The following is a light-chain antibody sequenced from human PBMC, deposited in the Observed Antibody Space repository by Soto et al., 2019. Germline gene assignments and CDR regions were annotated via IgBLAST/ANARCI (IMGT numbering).Light chain of an antibody. CDR3: SSFTRTHTYA. Sequence: QSVLTQPASVSGSPGQSMTISCTGSSSDVGGYHYVSWYQQHPGKAPKLIIYQVSHRPSGVSDRFSGSKSGNTASLTISGLQGEDEATYYCSSFTRTHTYAFGTGTKVTV. J-gene: IGLJ1*01. V-gene: IGLV2-14*03. CDR1: SSDVGGYHY. CDR2: QVS.